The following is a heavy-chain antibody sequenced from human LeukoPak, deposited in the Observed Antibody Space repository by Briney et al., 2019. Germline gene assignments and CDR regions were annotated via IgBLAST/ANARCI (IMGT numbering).Heavy chain of an antibody. Sequence: GGSLRLSCAASGFTFSSYWMRWVRQAPGKGLVWVSAISGRGDRTYYADSVKGRFTISRDNSKNTLYLQMNSLRAEDTAVYYCAKEQSSSGFLDYWGQGTLVTVSS. J-gene: IGHJ4*02. V-gene: IGHV3-23*01. CDR2: ISGRGDRT. CDR1: GFTFSSYW. CDR3: AKEQSSSGFLDY. D-gene: IGHD6-6*01.